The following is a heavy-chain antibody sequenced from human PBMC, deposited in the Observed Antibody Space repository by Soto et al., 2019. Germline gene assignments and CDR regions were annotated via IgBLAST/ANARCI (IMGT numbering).Heavy chain of an antibody. CDR3: ERDRGTANNHNWLDP. CDR1: GDSVSSATYY. D-gene: IGHD1-7*01. J-gene: IGHJ5*02. V-gene: IGHV4-61*01. CDR2: IYYSGST. Sequence: ETLCLTGPVSGDSVSSATYYWSWIRQPPGKALEWIGSIYYSGSTNYNPSLRSRVIMSVDTSKNQFSLKLSSVTAADTAVYYCERDRGTANNHNWLDPWGQGTLVTVSS.